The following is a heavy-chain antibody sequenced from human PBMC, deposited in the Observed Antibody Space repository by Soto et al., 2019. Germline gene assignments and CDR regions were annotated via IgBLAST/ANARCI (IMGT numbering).Heavy chain of an antibody. J-gene: IGHJ3*02. CDR1: GFTFSSYW. CDR3: ASYGDLHDAFDI. D-gene: IGHD3-10*01. Sequence: GGSLRLSCAASGFTFSSYWMHWVRQAPGKGLVWVSRINSDGSSTSYADSVKGRFTISRDNAKNTLYLQMNSLRAEDTAVYYCASYGDLHDAFDIWGQGTMVTVSS. V-gene: IGHV3-74*01. CDR2: INSDGSST.